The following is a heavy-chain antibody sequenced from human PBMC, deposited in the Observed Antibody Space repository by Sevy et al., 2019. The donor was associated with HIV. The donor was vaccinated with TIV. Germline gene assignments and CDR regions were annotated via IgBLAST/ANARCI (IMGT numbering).Heavy chain of an antibody. J-gene: IGHJ4*02. CDR1: GLTFTDAW. CDR2: IRSNTDGGTT. V-gene: IGHV3-15*01. Sequence: GGSLRLSCAASGLTFTDAWMAWVRQAPGKGLEWVGRIRSNTDGGTTEYAAPLKGRFTISRDDSKNTMYLQMNILKSADTAVYYCTTDREYSDFKGGFDYWGRGTLDTVSS. CDR3: TTDREYSDFKGGFDY. D-gene: IGHD4-17*01.